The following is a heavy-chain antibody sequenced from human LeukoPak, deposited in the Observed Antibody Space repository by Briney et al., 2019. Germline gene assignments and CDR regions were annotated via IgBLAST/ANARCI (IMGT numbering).Heavy chain of an antibody. Sequence: GGSLRLSCAASGFTFSSYSMHWVRQAPGKGLEWVSYISSSSSTIYYADSVKGRVTISRDNAKNSLYLQMNSLRAEDTAVYYCARDRHKYNYDSSGYPPYWGQGTLVTVSS. V-gene: IGHV3-48*01. D-gene: IGHD3-22*01. CDR3: ARDRHKYNYDSSGYPPY. J-gene: IGHJ4*02. CDR1: GFTFSSYS. CDR2: ISSSSSTI.